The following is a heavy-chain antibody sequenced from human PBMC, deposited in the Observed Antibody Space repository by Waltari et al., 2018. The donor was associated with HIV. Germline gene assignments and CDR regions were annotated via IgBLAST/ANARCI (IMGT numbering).Heavy chain of an antibody. CDR1: GFTFRSYA. D-gene: IGHD3-22*01. J-gene: IGHJ4*02. V-gene: IGHV3-23*04. CDR3: ATIDLVVVITPDY. CDR2: ISGSGGST. Sequence: EVQLVESGGGLVQPGGSLRLSCAASGFTFRSYAMSWVRKAPGKGLGWVSAISGSGGSTYYADSVKGRFTISRDNSKNTLYLQMNSLRAEDTAVYYCATIDLVVVITPDYWGQGTLVTVSS.